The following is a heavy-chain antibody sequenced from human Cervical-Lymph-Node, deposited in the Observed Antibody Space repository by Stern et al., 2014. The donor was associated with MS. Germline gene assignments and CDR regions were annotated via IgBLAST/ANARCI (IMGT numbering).Heavy chain of an antibody. CDR1: GYIFTSYG. CDR3: ARDSLIRTFGVEEGMDV. D-gene: IGHD3-3*01. J-gene: IGHJ6*02. Sequence: QMQLVQSGAEVKKPGASVKVSCKASGYIFTSYGISWVRQAPGQGLEWMGWISADNGDTNYAQNVQGRVTMTTDTSTNTAYMELSSLRSDDTALYYCARDSLIRTFGVEEGMDVWGQGTTVTVSS. V-gene: IGHV1-18*01. CDR2: ISADNGDT.